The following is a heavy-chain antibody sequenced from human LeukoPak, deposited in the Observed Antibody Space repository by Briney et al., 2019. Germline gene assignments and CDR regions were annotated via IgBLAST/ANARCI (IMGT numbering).Heavy chain of an antibody. CDR3: TRTWPGITCFNF. Sequence: PGGSLRLSCAASGFTFSNAWMSWVRQAPGKGLEWVGRIKSKTDGGTIDYAAPVKGRFTISRDDSKNTLYLQMDSLETEDTAIYYCTRTWPGITCFNFWGQGTLVTVSS. J-gene: IGHJ4*02. CDR1: GFTFSNAW. V-gene: IGHV3-15*01. D-gene: IGHD1-7*01. CDR2: IKSKTDGGTI.